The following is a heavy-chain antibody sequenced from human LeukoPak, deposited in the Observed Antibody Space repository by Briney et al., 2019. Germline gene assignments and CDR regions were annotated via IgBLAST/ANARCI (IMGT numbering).Heavy chain of an antibody. CDR1: GFTFSSYS. Sequence: GGSLRLSCAASGFTFSSYSMNWVRQAPGKGLEWVSSISSSSSYIYYADSVKGRFTISRDNARNSLYLQMNSLRAEDTAVYYCARLFGGVTTFDYWGQGALVTVSS. D-gene: IGHD2-8*02. CDR3: ARLFGGVTTFDY. CDR2: ISSSSSYI. J-gene: IGHJ4*02. V-gene: IGHV3-21*01.